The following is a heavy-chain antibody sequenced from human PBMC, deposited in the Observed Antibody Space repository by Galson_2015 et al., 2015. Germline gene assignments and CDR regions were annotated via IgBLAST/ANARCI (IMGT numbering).Heavy chain of an antibody. Sequence: SLRLSCAASGFSFSSYRMNWVRRAPGKGLEWVSGISISGGNTYYADSVKGRFTISRDNSKNTLYLQMNSLRAEDTAEYYCAKAPGYGYFDLWGRGTLLTVSS. J-gene: IGHJ2*01. V-gene: IGHV3-23*01. CDR1: GFSFSSYR. D-gene: IGHD2-2*01. CDR2: ISISGGNT. CDR3: AKAPGYGYFDL.